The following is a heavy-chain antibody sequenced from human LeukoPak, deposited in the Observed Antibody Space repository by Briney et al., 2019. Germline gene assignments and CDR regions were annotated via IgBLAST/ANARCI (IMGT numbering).Heavy chain of an antibody. CDR3: ASRHTHEIDCGGDCYFFYYYYMDV. V-gene: IGHV3-11*04. Sequence: PGGSLRLSCAASGFTFSDYYMTWIRQAPGKGLEWVSYISRIGSTIYYADSVKGRFTISRDNAKNSLYLKMNSQRAEDTAVYYCASRHTHEIDCGGDCYFFYYYYMDVWGKGTTVTVSS. D-gene: IGHD2-21*01. CDR2: ISRIGSTI. J-gene: IGHJ6*03. CDR1: GFTFSDYY.